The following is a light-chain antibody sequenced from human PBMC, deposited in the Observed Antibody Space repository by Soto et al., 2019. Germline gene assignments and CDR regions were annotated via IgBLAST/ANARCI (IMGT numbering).Light chain of an antibody. CDR1: QFVSTN. CDR2: SAS. Sequence: EVVMTQSPATLSVSPGERATLSCRASQFVSTNLAWYQQKPGQAPRLLIYSASTRATGIPDRFNGSGSGTEFTLTISSLQSEDFGVYYCQQFNNWPPLTFGEGTKVEIK. V-gene: IGKV3-15*01. J-gene: IGKJ4*01. CDR3: QQFNNWPPLT.